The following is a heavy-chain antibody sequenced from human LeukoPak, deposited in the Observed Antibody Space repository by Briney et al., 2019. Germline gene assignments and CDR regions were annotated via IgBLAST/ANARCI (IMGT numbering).Heavy chain of an antibody. CDR1: GFTFSSYS. D-gene: IGHD2-21*02. CDR2: ISSSSSYI. V-gene: IGHV3-21*01. Sequence: GGSLRLSCAASGFTFSSYSMNWVRQAPGKGLEWVSSISSSSSYIYYADSVKGRFTISRDNAKNSIYLQMNSLRVEDTAVYYCAKDIVGGGDDYWGQGTLVIVSS. CDR3: AKDIVGGGDDY. J-gene: IGHJ4*02.